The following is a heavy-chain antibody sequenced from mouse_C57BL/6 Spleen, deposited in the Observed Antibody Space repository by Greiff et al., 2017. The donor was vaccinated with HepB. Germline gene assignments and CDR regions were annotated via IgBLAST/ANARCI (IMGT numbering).Heavy chain of an antibody. D-gene: IGHD2-3*01. J-gene: IGHJ3*01. CDR1: GYTFTSYW. CDR2: INPSNGGT. CDR3: ARDGYYAWFAY. Sequence: QVQLQQPGTELVKPGASVKLSCKASGYTFTSYWMHWVKQRPGQGLEWIGNINPSNGGTNYNEKFKGKATLTVDKSSSTAYMQLCSLTSEDSAVYCCARDGYYAWFAYWGQGTLVTVSA. V-gene: IGHV1-53*01.